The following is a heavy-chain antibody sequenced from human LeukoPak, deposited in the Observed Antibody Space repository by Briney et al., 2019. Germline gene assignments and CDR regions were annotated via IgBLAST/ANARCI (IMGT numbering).Heavy chain of an antibody. CDR1: GFAFSNYE. CDR3: AREMTGVSGDASDI. CDR2: ITTGGHSV. D-gene: IGHD3-3*01. Sequence: GGSLRLSCAASGFAFSNYELNWVRQAPGKGLEWVSFITTGGHSVYYADSVKGRFTISRDNAKNSLYLQMNSLRTDDTAVYYCAREMTGVSGDASDIWGQGTMVTVFS. J-gene: IGHJ3*02. V-gene: IGHV3-48*03.